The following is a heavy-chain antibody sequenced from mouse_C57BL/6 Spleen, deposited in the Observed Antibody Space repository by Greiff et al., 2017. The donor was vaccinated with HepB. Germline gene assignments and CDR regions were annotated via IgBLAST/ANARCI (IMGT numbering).Heavy chain of an antibody. CDR2: IDPSDSYT. CDR1: GYTFTSYW. D-gene: IGHD2-5*01. CDR3: ARGSNYGGAMDY. J-gene: IGHJ4*01. Sequence: QVQLQQPGAELVKPGASVKLSCKASGYTFTSYWMQWVNQRPGQGLEWIGEIDPSDSYTNYNQKFKGKATLTVDTSSSTAYMQLSSLTSEDSAVYYCARGSNYGGAMDYWGQGTSVTVSS. V-gene: IGHV1-50*01.